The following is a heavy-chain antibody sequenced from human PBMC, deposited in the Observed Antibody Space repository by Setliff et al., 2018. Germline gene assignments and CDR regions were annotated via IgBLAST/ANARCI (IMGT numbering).Heavy chain of an antibody. CDR2: IIGSGIST. Sequence: LRLSCAASGFSFSSYAMSWVRQAPGKGLEWVSTIIGSGISTYYADSVQGRVTISRDDHKNTLYLQMNSLRVEDTAIYYCAKSPHDFWSGRVFFDYWGQGILVTV. V-gene: IGHV3-23*01. D-gene: IGHD3-3*01. CDR3: AKSPHDFWSGRVFFDY. J-gene: IGHJ4*01. CDR1: GFSFSSYA.